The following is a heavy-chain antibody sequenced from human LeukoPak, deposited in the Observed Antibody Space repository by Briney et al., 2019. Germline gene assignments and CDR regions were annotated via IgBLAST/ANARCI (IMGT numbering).Heavy chain of an antibody. Sequence: PGGSLRLSCAASGFTVSSYGMHWVRQAPGKGLEWVAVISYDGSNKYYADSVKGRFTISRDNSKNTLYLQMNSLRAEDTAVYYCAKDQSIAAAAFDYWGQGTLVTVSS. V-gene: IGHV3-30*18. CDR3: AKDQSIAAAAFDY. J-gene: IGHJ4*02. D-gene: IGHD6-6*01. CDR1: GFTVSSYG. CDR2: ISYDGSNK.